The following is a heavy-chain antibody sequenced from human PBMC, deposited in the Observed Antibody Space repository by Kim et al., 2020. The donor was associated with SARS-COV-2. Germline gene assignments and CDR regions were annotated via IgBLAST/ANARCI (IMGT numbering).Heavy chain of an antibody. D-gene: IGHD3-16*02. CDR3: ANTRRGGWGELSPDS. CDR1: GFTFSTYG. V-gene: IGHV3-30*18. J-gene: IGHJ4*02. Sequence: GGSLRLSCAASGFTFSTYGIHWIRQAPGKGLEWLTVISYDGSNKYYADSVKGRFTISRDNSKNTLYLQMNSLRAEDTAVYSCANTRRGGWGELSPDSWGQGTLVTVSS. CDR2: ISYDGSNK.